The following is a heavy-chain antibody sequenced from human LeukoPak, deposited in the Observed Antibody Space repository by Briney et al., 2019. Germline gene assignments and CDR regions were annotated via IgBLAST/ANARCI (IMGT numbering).Heavy chain of an antibody. Sequence: GGSLRLSCAASGFTVSSNYMSWVRQAPGKGLEWVSSISYSSSYIYYADSVKGRCTISRDNAKNSLYLQMNSLRAEDTAVYYCAAQSSTSGWFDLWGQGTLVTVSS. J-gene: IGHJ5*02. CDR1: GFTVSSNY. V-gene: IGHV3-21*01. CDR3: AAQSSTSGWFDL. CDR2: ISYSSSYI. D-gene: IGHD6-6*01.